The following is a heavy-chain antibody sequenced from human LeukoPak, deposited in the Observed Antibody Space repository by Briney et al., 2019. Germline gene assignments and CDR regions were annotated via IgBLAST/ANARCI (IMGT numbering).Heavy chain of an antibody. Sequence: ASVKVSCKASGGTFSSYAISWVRQAPGQGLEWMGGIIPIFGTANYAQKFQGRVTITTDESTSTAYMELSSLRSEDTAVYYCAREIDPPPQLTYYYDSSGYRGFGYWGQGTLVTVSS. V-gene: IGHV1-69*05. J-gene: IGHJ4*02. CDR2: IIPIFGTA. D-gene: IGHD3-22*01. CDR1: GGTFSSYA. CDR3: AREIDPPPQLTYYYDSSGYRGFGY.